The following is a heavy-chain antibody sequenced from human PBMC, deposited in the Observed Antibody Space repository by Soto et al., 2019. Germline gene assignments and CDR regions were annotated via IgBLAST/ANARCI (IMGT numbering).Heavy chain of an antibody. CDR3: AHKGPEDWPLDY. CDR2: IYWDDSK. Sequence: QITLKESGPTLVRPTQTLTLTCAFSGFSLSTSGVGVDWIRQPPGKALEWLAVIYWDDSKHYSPSLRSRLTITKDTSKNQVVLTMTNMDPMDTGTYYCAHKGPEDWPLDYWRQGTLVTVSS. J-gene: IGHJ4*02. V-gene: IGHV2-5*02. CDR1: GFSLSTSGVG. D-gene: IGHD3-9*01.